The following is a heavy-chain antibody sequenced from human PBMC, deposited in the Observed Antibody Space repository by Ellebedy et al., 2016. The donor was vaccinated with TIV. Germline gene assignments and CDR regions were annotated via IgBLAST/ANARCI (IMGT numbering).Heavy chain of an antibody. D-gene: IGHD2-21*01. V-gene: IGHV1-69*13. J-gene: IGHJ5*02. CDR3: VREVILAGRGLLDG. CDR1: GDTLTSHA. CDR2: IIPRFGER. Sequence: AASVKVSCKASGDTLTSHAISWARQAPGQGLEWMGQIIPRFGERTSAEKFKDRVTITADESTSTAHLELSRLTLEDTAVYYCVREVILAGRGLLDGWGRGTRVTVSS.